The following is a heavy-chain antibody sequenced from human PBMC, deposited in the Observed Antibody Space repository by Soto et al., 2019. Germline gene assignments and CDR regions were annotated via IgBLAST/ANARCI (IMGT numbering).Heavy chain of an antibody. J-gene: IGHJ6*03. CDR1: GFTFGDYA. V-gene: IGHV3-49*03. D-gene: IGHD6-19*01. Sequence: GGSLRLSCTASGFTFGDYAMSWFRQAPGKGLEWVGFIRSKAYGGTTEYAASVKGRFTISRDDSKSIAYLQMNSLKTEDTAVYYCTRIAVAGKAYYYYYMDVWGKGTTVTVSS. CDR3: TRIAVAGKAYYYYYMDV. CDR2: IRSKAYGGTT.